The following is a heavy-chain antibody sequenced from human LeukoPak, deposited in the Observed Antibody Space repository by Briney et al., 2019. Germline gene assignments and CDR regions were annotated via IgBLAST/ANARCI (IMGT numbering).Heavy chain of an antibody. V-gene: IGHV4-34*01. J-gene: IGHJ4*02. D-gene: IGHD1-26*01. Sequence: SSETLSLTCAVYGGSFSGYYWSWIRQPPGKGLEWIGEINHSGSTNYNPSLKSRVTISVDTSKNQFSLKLSSVTAADTAVYYCASLRERSYYARGFDYWGQGTLVTVSS. CDR1: GGSFSGYY. CDR2: INHSGST. CDR3: ASLRERSYYARGFDY.